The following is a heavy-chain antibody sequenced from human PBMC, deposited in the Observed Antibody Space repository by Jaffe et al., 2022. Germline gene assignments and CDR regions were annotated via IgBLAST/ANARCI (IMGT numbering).Heavy chain of an antibody. CDR2: IKSDGAET. D-gene: IGHD2-21*01. CDR3: VRGLTLWRGTREYLHH. J-gene: IGHJ1*01. CDR1: GVNLTSHW. V-gene: IGHV3-74*01. Sequence: EAQLVESGGDLVHPGGSLRLSCEGSGVNLTSHWIHWVRQVPGKGLVWVSRIKSDGAETTYADSVKGRFTVSRDSAKNTIYLQMNSLRAEDTAVYYCVRGLTLWRGTREYLHHWGQGTLVSV.